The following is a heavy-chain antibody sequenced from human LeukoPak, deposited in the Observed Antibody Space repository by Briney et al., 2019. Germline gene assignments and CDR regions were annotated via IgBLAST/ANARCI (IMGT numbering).Heavy chain of an antibody. CDR1: GFTLSSNY. D-gene: IGHD3-10*01. CDR2: IYSGGST. J-gene: IGHJ4*02. V-gene: IGHV3-53*01. CDR3: ARGLPSLYGSGSSYYFDY. Sequence: GGSMRLSCAASGFTLSSNYMSWVRQAPRKWLEWVSVIYSGGSTYYADSVKGRFTISRDHSKNTLYLQMNRLRAEDTAVYYCARGLPSLYGSGSSYYFDYWGQGTLVTVSS.